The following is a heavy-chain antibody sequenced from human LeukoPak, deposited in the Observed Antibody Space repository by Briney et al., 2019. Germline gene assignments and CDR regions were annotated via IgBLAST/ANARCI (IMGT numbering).Heavy chain of an antibody. J-gene: IGHJ6*02. D-gene: IGHD6-13*01. Sequence: GGSLRLSCAASGFTFSDYYMSWIRQAPGKGLEWVSSISSSSSYIYYADSVKGRFTISRDNAKNSLYLQMNSLRAEDTAVYYCARAINWAAAGTGYYYGMDVWGQGTTVTVSS. V-gene: IGHV3-11*06. CDR1: GFTFSDYY. CDR3: ARAINWAAAGTGYYYGMDV. CDR2: ISSSSSYI.